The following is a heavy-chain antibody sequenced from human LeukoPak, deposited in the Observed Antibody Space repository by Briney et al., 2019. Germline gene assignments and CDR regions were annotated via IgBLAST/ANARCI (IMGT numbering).Heavy chain of an antibody. CDR2: ISSSSSTI. J-gene: IGHJ6*02. D-gene: IGHD6-13*01. Sequence: GGSLRLSCAASGFTFSSYSMNWVRQAPGKGLEWVSYISSSSSTIYYADSVKGRFTISRDNAKNSPYLQMNSLRDEDTAVYYCARETLERIAAAGPYYYYGMDVWGQGTTVTVSS. CDR1: GFTFSSYS. CDR3: ARETLERIAAAGPYYYYGMDV. V-gene: IGHV3-48*02.